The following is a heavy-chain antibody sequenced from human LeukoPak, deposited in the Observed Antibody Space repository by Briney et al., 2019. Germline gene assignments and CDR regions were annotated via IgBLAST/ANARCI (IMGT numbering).Heavy chain of an antibody. Sequence: GASVKVSCKASGYTFTGYYMHWVRQAPGQGLEWMGWINPNSGGTNYAQKFQGRVTMTRDTSISTAYMELSRLRSDDTAVYYCARDPTLSIVLMVSEYYFDYWGQGTLVTVSS. J-gene: IGHJ4*02. CDR1: GYTFTGYY. V-gene: IGHV1-2*02. CDR3: ARDPTLSIVLMVSEYYFDY. CDR2: INPNSGGT. D-gene: IGHD2-8*01.